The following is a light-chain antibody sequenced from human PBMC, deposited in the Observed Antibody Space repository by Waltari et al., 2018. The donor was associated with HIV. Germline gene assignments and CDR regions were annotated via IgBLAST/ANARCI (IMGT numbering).Light chain of an antibody. CDR1: SSNIGSNY. V-gene: IGLV1-47*01. Sequence: QSVLTQPPSASGTPGQRVTISCSGSSSNIGSNYVYWYQQLPGTAPKLLTYRNNQRPSGVPDRFSGSKSGTSASLAISGLRSEDEADYYCAAWDDSLLFGGGTKLTVL. J-gene: IGLJ2*01. CDR2: RNN. CDR3: AAWDDSLL.